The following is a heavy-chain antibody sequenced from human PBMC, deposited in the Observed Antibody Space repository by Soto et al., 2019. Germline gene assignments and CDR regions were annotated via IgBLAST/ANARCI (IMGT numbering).Heavy chain of an antibody. CDR2: ISGSGGTT. J-gene: IGHJ3*01. Sequence: EVQLLESGGGLVQPGGSLRLSCAASGFIFNSYGMSWVRQAPGKGLEWVSVISGSGGTTYYADSVKGRFTISRDNPKNMMYLQMNSLRAEDTAVYYCAKDTIYDSSGYYYVSAFDLWGQGTMVTVSS. CDR3: AKDTIYDSSGYYYVSAFDL. D-gene: IGHD3-22*01. CDR1: GFIFNSYG. V-gene: IGHV3-23*01.